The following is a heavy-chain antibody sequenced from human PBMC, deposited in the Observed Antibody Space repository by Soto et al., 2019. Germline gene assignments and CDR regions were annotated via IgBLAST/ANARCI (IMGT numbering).Heavy chain of an antibody. V-gene: IGHV1-46*01. J-gene: IGHJ3*02. CDR1: RYTFTSYY. CDR3: ARDRIPYYYDSSGYAGHDAFDI. Sequence: ASVKVSCKASRYTFTSYYMHWVRQAPGQGLEWMGIINPSGGSTSYAQKFQGRVTMTRDTSTSTVYMELSSLRSEDTAVYYCARDRIPYYYDSSGYAGHDAFDIWGQGTMVTVSS. CDR2: INPSGGST. D-gene: IGHD3-22*01.